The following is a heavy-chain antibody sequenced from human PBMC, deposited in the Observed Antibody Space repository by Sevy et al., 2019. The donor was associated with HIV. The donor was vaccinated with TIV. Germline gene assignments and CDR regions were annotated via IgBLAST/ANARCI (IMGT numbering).Heavy chain of an antibody. D-gene: IGHD2-2*01. V-gene: IGHV4-34*01. Sequence: SETLSLTCAVYGGSFSGYYWNWIRQSPGKGLEWIGEINHSGSTHYNPSLKSRVTISVDTSKNQISLRLNSLTAADTAVYYCARAPPVVVVPGAPSWFDPWGQGTLVTVSS. CDR2: INHSGST. J-gene: IGHJ5*02. CDR1: GGSFSGYY. CDR3: ARAPPVVVVPGAPSWFDP.